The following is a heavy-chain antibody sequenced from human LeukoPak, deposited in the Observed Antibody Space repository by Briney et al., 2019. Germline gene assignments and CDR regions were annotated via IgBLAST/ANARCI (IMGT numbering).Heavy chain of an antibody. D-gene: IGHD6-13*01. CDR2: INHNGRT. J-gene: IGHJ4*02. CDR3: ARGGVFMAAGTFDY. Sequence: SETLSLTCAVYNGSFSGHYWSWIRQPPGKGLEWIGEINHNGRTTYKPSLKSRVTILVDTSKNQFSLRLSSVTAADTAVYYCARGGVFMAAGTFDYWGQGILVTVSS. V-gene: IGHV4-34*01. CDR1: NGSFSGHY.